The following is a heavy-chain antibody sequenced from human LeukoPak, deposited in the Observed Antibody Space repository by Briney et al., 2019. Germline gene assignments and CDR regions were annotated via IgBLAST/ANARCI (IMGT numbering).Heavy chain of an antibody. CDR2: IYTSGST. CDR3: ASPRAPDSSGYWPYYFDY. Sequence: TSETLSLTCTVSGGSISSGSYYWSWIRQPARKGLEWIGRIYTSGSTNYNPSLKSRVTISVDTSKNQFSLKLSSVTAADTAVYYCASPRAPDSSGYWPYYFDYWGQGTLVTVSS. D-gene: IGHD3-22*01. J-gene: IGHJ4*02. CDR1: GGSISSGSYY. V-gene: IGHV4-61*02.